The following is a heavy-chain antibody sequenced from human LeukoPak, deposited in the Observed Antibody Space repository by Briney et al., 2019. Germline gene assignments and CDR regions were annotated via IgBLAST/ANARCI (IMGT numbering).Heavy chain of an antibody. CDR2: ISGSGGST. CDR1: GFTFSSYA. CDR3: AKDGAPGYCSSTSCYEDYYGMDV. J-gene: IGHJ6*02. Sequence: GGSLRLSCAASGFTFSSYAMSWVRQAPGKGLEWVSAISGSGGSTYYADSVKGRFTISRDNSKNTLYLQMNSLRAEDTAVYYCAKDGAPGYCSSTSCYEDYYGMDVWGQGTTVTVSS. D-gene: IGHD2-2*01. V-gene: IGHV3-23*01.